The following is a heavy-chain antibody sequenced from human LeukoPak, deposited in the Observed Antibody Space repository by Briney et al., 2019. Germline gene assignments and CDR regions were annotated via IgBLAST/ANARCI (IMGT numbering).Heavy chain of an antibody. D-gene: IGHD6-19*01. CDR1: GYTFTSYA. CDR2: INAGNGNT. V-gene: IGHV1-3*01. Sequence: ASVKVSCKASGYTFTSYAMRWVRQAPGQRLEWMGWINAGNGNTKYSQKFQGRVTITRDTSASTAYMELSSLRSEDTAVYYCARISRLGSSHVPFDYWGQGTLVTVSS. CDR3: ARISRLGSSHVPFDY. J-gene: IGHJ4*02.